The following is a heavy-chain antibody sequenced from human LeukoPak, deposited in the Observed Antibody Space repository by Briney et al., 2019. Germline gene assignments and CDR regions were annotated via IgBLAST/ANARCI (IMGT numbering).Heavy chain of an antibody. Sequence: GGSLRLSCAASGFTFSSYGMHWVRQAPGKGLEWVAVISYDGSSKYYADSVKGRFTISRDNSKNTLYLQMNSLRAEDTAVYYCAKNLYKAGAVYGFDPWGQGTLVTVSS. D-gene: IGHD6-19*01. CDR1: GFTFSSYG. J-gene: IGHJ5*02. CDR3: AKNLYKAGAVYGFDP. V-gene: IGHV3-30*18. CDR2: ISYDGSSK.